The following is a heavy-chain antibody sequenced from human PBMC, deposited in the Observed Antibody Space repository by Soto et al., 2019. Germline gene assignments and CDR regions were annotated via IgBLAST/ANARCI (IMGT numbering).Heavy chain of an antibody. CDR2: IYSGGST. CDR3: ARERIAAAGYHYYYYGMDV. CDR1: GFTVSSNY. D-gene: IGHD6-13*01. Sequence: PGGSLRLSCAASGFTVSSNYMSWVRQAPGKGLEWVSVIYSGGSTYYADSVKGRFTISRHNSKNTLYLQMNSLRAEDTAVYYCARERIAAAGYHYYYYGMDVWGQGTTVTVSS. V-gene: IGHV3-53*04. J-gene: IGHJ6*02.